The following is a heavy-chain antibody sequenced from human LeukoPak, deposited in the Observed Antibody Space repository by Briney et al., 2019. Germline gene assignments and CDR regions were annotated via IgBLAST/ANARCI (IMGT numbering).Heavy chain of an antibody. V-gene: IGHV4-34*01. D-gene: IGHD5-24*01. CDR3: ARGDGRDGYKGRLEY. CDR1: GGSFSGYY. J-gene: IGHJ4*02. CDR2: INHSGST. Sequence: PSETLSLTCAVYGGSFSGYYWSWIRQPPGKGLEWIGEINHSGSTNSNPSLKSRRTISVDTSKNQFSLKLSSVTAADTAVYYCARGDGRDGYKGRLEYWGQGNLVTVSS.